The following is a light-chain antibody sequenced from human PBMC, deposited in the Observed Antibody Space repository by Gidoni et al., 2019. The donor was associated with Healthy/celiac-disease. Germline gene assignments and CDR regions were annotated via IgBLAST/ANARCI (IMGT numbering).Light chain of an antibody. CDR3: AAWDDSLNGSYV. CDR2: SNN. V-gene: IGLV1-44*01. J-gene: IGLJ1*01. Sequence: QSVLTQPPSASGTPGQRVTISCSGSSSNIGSNTVNWYQQIPGTAPKLLIYSNNPRPSGVPDRFSGSKSGTSASLAISGLQSEDEADYYCAAWDDSLNGSYVFGTGTKVTVL. CDR1: SSNIGSNT.